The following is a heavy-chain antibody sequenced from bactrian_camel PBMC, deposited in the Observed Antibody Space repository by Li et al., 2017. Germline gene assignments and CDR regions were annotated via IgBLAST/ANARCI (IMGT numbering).Heavy chain of an antibody. Sequence: HVQLVESGGGSVQAGGSLMLSCAASGHTYNFDYITWFRQAPGKEREGVVTIDTRGGDDTTYYVDFFKGRFTISRDSAKNTVYLQMASLNPEDSGMYYCAADRKFKRRTTWLTDEYYSWGQGTQVTVS. CDR2: TRGGDDTT. CDR3: AADRKFKRRTTWLTDEYYS. V-gene: IGHV3S63*01. CDR1: GHTYNFDY. D-gene: IGHD2*01. J-gene: IGHJ4*01.